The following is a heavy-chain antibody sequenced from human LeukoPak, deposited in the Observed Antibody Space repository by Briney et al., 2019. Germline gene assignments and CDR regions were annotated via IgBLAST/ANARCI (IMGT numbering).Heavy chain of an antibody. CDR3: ARDFSYGDYRASRWFDP. J-gene: IGHJ5*02. Sequence: GGSLRLSCAASGFTFSSYWMSWVRQAPGKGLEWVANIKQDGSEKYYVDSVKGRFTISRDNAKNSLYLQMNSLRAEDTAVYYCARDFSYGDYRASRWFDPWGQGTLVTVSS. CDR2: IKQDGSEK. CDR1: GFTFSSYW. V-gene: IGHV3-7*01. D-gene: IGHD4-17*01.